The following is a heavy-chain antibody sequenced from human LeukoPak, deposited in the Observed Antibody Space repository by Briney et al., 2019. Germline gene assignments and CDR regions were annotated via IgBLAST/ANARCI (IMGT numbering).Heavy chain of an antibody. CDR3: ARDRRPYSSGWYWFDY. J-gene: IGHJ4*02. D-gene: IGHD6-19*01. V-gene: IGHV4-34*01. CDR2: INHSGST. Sequence: SETLSLTCAVYGGSFSGYYWSWIRQPPGKGLEWIGEINHSGSTNYNPSLKSRVTISVDTSKNQFSLKLSSVTAADTAVYYCARDRRPYSSGWYWFDYWGQGTLVTVSS. CDR1: GGSFSGYY.